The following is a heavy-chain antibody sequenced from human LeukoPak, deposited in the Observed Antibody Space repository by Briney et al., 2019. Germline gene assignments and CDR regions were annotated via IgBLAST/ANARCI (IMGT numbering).Heavy chain of an antibody. Sequence: NPGGSLRLSCAASGFTFSNSAMNWVRQAPGKGLEWVSSINNIASHIYYADSVRGRFTISRDNAKNSVSLQMNNLRAEDTALYYCAKDMGYYDSSGYYWDFDYWGQGTLVTVSS. D-gene: IGHD3-22*01. J-gene: IGHJ4*02. V-gene: IGHV3-21*04. CDR1: GFTFSNSA. CDR2: INNIASHI. CDR3: AKDMGYYDSSGYYWDFDY.